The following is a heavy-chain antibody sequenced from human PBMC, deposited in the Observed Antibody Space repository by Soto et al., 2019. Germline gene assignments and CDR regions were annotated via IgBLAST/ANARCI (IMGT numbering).Heavy chain of an antibody. CDR3: ARGGNLSKYPGIESAGTKWVDP. CDR2: IIPIFGTA. V-gene: IGHV1-69*01. D-gene: IGHD6-13*01. Sequence: SVNVSFKASGGTFSSYAISWVRQAPGQGLELMGGIIPIFGTANYAQKFQGRVTITADESTSTAYMELSSLRSEDTAVYYCARGGNLSKYPGIESAGTKWVDPWGQGTLVTVS. CDR1: GGTFSSYA. J-gene: IGHJ5*02.